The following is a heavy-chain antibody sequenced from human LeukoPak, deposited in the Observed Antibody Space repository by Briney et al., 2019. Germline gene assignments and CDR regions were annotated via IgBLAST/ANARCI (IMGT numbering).Heavy chain of an antibody. CDR2: INPNSGGT. D-gene: IGHD2-2*01. CDR3: ASLGYCSSTSCYPSRY. V-gene: IGHV1-2*02. J-gene: IGHJ4*02. Sequence: ASVEVSCKASGYTFTGYYMHWVRQAPGQGLEWMGWINPNSGGTNYAQKFQGRVTMTRDTSISTAYMELSRLRSDDTAVYYCASLGYCSSTSCYPSRYWGQGTLVTVSS. CDR1: GYTFTGYY.